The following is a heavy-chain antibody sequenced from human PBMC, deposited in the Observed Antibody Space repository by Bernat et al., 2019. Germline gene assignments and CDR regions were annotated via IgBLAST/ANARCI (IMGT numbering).Heavy chain of an antibody. CDR3: AREPPMVRGVTADY. J-gene: IGHJ4*02. CDR2: IYYSGST. CDR1: GGSISSGGYY. Sequence: QVQLQESGPGLVKPSQTLSLTCTVSGGSISSGGYYWSWIRQHPGKGLAWIGYIYYSGSTYYNPSLKSRVTISVDTSKNQFSLKLSSVTAADTAVYYCAREPPMVRGVTADYWGQGTLVTVSS. D-gene: IGHD3-10*01. V-gene: IGHV4-31*03.